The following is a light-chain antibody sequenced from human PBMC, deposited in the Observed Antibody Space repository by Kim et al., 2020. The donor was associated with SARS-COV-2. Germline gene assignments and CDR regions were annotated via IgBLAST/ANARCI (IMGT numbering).Light chain of an antibody. CDR1: SSDVGGYNY. CDR3: CSASQVVV. J-gene: IGLJ2*01. Sequence: QSALTQPRSVSGSPGQSVTISCTGTSSDVGGYNYVSWYQQHPGKAPKLMIYDVSKRPSGVPDRFSGSKSGNTASLTISGLQAEDEADYYCCSASQVVVFGGGTQLTVL. CDR2: DVS. V-gene: IGLV2-11*01.